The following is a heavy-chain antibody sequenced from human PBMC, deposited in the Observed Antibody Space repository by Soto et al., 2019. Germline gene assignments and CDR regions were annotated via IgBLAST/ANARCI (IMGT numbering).Heavy chain of an antibody. CDR3: ARDQRGITMIVVVPKALDY. CDR2: ISAYNGNT. D-gene: IGHD3-22*01. CDR1: GYTFTSYG. Sequence: ASVKVSCKASGYTFTSYGISWVRQAPGQGLEWMGWISAYNGNTNYAQRLQGRVTMTTDTSTSTAYMELRSLRSDDTAVYYCARDQRGITMIVVVPKALDYWGQGTLVTVSS. V-gene: IGHV1-18*01. J-gene: IGHJ4*02.